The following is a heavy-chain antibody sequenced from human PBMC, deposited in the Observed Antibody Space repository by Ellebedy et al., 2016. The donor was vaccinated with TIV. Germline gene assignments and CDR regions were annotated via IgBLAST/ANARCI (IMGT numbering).Heavy chain of an antibody. V-gene: IGHV3-23*01. CDR2: ISGSGGST. CDR1: GFTFSSYA. CDR3: AKWGYCSSTSCYQERFDY. J-gene: IGHJ4*02. D-gene: IGHD2-2*01. Sequence: GESLKISXAASGFTFSSYAMSWVRQAPGKGLEWVSAISGSGGSTYYADSVKGRFTISRDNSKNTLYLQMNSLRAEDTAVYYCAKWGYCSSTSCYQERFDYWGQGTLVTVSS.